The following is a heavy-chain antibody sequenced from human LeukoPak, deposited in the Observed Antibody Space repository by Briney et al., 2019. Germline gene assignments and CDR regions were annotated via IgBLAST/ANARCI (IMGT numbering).Heavy chain of an antibody. D-gene: IGHD1-1*01. CDR2: IYYSGST. V-gene: IGHV4-59*08. Sequence: PSETLSLTCTVSGGSISRDYWSWIRQPPGKGLECIGYIYYSGSTYYNPPLKSRVTISVDTSKNQFSLKLSSVTAADTAVYYCARRNDPYGLDVWGQGTTVTVSS. CDR3: ARRNDPYGLDV. J-gene: IGHJ6*02. CDR1: GGSISRDY.